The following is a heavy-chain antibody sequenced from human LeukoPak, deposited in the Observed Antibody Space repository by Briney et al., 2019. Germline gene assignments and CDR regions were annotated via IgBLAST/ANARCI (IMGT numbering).Heavy chain of an antibody. V-gene: IGHV3-23*01. D-gene: IGHD3-16*02. Sequence: PGGSLRLSCAASGFTFSNHGMNWVRQAPGKGLEWVSGIRPSGDITYYADSVKGRFTISRDNSKNTLYLQMNSLRAEDTAVYYCAKSPSYDYVWGSYRYMDVWGKGTTVTISS. CDR2: IRPSGDIT. J-gene: IGHJ6*03. CDR3: AKSPSYDYVWGSYRYMDV. CDR1: GFTFSNHG.